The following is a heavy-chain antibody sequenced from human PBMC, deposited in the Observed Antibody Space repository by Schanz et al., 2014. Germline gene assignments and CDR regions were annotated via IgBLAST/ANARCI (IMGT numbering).Heavy chain of an antibody. CDR3: PGVTISPGGHGLDV. D-gene: IGHD3-16*01. Sequence: EVQLLESGGGLVQPGGSLRLSCAASGFTFSSYAMSWVRQAPGKGLEWVGRTRNRANNYFTEYAASVKGRFTISRDDSNNSLYLHISSLTSEGTALYFCPGVTISPGGHGLDVWGQGTTVTVSS. V-gene: IGHV3-72*01. CDR1: GFTFSSYA. CDR2: TRNRANNYFT. J-gene: IGHJ6*02.